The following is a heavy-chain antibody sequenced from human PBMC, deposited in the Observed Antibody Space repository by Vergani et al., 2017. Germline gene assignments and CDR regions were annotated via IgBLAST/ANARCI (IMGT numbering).Heavy chain of an antibody. CDR3: AGMGGYDDRDAFRFGYFDS. CDR1: GDSISSGVYY. CDR2: IYSTGRT. D-gene: IGHD3-10*01. Sequence: QVQLQESGPGLVKPSQTLSLTCSVSGDSISSGVYYWNWIRQHPGKGLEWIGYIYSTGRTHHNPSLRRRINMSVDTSKNQFSLKLNSVTAADTAMYYCAGMGGYDDRDAFRFGYFDSWSPLIMVTVSS. J-gene: IGHJ4*02. V-gene: IGHV4-31*03.